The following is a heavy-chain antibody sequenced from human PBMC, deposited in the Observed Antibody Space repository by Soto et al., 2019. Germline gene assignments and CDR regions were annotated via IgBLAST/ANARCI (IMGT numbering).Heavy chain of an antibody. Sequence: ESGGGLVQPGGSLRLSCAASGLTFSHRYMDWVRQAPGKGLEWVGRIRKKTNSYTTEYAASVKGRFIISRDDSTNSLYLQMSSLKTEDTAVYYCTTVTTVDYYFDYWGQGTLVTVSS. J-gene: IGHJ4*02. D-gene: IGHD4-17*01. CDR2: IRKKTNSYTT. V-gene: IGHV3-72*01. CDR1: GLTFSHRY. CDR3: TTVTTVDYYFDY.